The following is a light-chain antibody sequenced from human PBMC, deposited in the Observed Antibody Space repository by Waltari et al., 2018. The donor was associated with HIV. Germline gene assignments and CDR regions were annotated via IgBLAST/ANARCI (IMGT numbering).Light chain of an antibody. CDR3: QSTDSTASSYV. CDR1: ALSHQY. CDR2: KDH. V-gene: IGLV3-25*03. J-gene: IGLJ1*01. Sequence: SYELTQPPSVSVSPGQTARIPCSGDALSHQYVYWYQQRPGQDPVLVIYKDHKRPSGIPERFSGSRSGTTVTLIINGVQAEDEADYFCQSTDSTASSYVFGSGTEVFVL.